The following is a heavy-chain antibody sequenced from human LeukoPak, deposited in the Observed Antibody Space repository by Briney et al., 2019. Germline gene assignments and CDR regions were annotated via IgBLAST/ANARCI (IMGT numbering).Heavy chain of an antibody. CDR1: GGTFSSYA. CDR2: IIPIFGTA. D-gene: IGHD2-2*01. J-gene: IGHJ6*03. V-gene: IGHV1-69*13. Sequence: ASVKVSCKASGGTFSSYAISWERQAPGQGLEWMGGIIPIFGTANYAQKFQGRVTITADESTSTAYMELSSLRSEDTAVYYCARAPGVPAARSYYYYMDVWGQGTTVTVSS. CDR3: ARAPGVPAARSYYYYMDV.